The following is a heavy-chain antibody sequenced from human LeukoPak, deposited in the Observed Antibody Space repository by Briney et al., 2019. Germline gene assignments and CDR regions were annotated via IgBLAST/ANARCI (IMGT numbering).Heavy chain of an antibody. CDR3: ARYCSGGTCKLGYYYYGMDV. CDR1: GFTFSNYG. D-gene: IGHD2-15*01. Sequence: PAGSLRLSCAASGFTFSNYGMHWVRQAPGKGLEWVAVIWYDGSIKYYADSVKGRFSISRDNSKNTLYLQMNSLRAEDTAVYYCARYCSGGTCKLGYYYYGMDVWGQGTTVTVSS. V-gene: IGHV3-33*01. CDR2: IWYDGSIK. J-gene: IGHJ6*02.